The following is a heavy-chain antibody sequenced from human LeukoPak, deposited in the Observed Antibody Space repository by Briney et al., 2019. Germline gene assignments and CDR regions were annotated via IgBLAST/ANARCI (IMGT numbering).Heavy chain of an antibody. CDR2: ISGSGGST. CDR3: AKQLCSTSCYVNFDY. D-gene: IGHD2-2*01. CDR1: GFTFSSYA. Sequence: GGSLRLSCAASGFTFSSYAMSWVRQAPGKGLEWVSAISGSGGSTYYADSVKGRFTIPRDNSKNTLYLQMNSLRAEDTAVYYCAKQLCSTSCYVNFDYWGQGTLVTVSS. J-gene: IGHJ4*02. V-gene: IGHV3-23*01.